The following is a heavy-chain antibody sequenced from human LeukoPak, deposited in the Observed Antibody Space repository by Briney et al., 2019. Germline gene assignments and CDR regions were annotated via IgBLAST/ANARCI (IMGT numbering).Heavy chain of an antibody. D-gene: IGHD3-3*01. CDR1: GFTFGDYA. Sequence: PGRSLRLSCTASGFTFGDYAMSWVRQAPGKGLEWVGSIRSKAYGGTTEYAASVKGRFTISRDDSKSIAYLQMNSLKTEDTAVYYCTRGWSRDYWGQGTLVTVSS. CDR2: IRSKAYGGTT. J-gene: IGHJ4*02. V-gene: IGHV3-49*04. CDR3: TRGWSRDY.